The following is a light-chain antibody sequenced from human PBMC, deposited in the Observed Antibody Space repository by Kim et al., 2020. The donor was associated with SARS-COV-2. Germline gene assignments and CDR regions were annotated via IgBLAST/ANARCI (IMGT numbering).Light chain of an antibody. Sequence: SVYLGQTASITCSGDKLGSKYVCWYQQRPGQSPLLVIYEDDKRPSGIPERFSGSNSGGTATLTISGTQSLDEADYYCQAWDSTTVVFGGGTQLTVL. V-gene: IGLV3-1*01. J-gene: IGLJ2*01. CDR2: EDD. CDR3: QAWDSTTVV. CDR1: KLGSKY.